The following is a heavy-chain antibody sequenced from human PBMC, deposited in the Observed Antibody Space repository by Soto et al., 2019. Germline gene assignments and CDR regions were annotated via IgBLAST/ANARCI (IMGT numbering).Heavy chain of an antibody. D-gene: IGHD4-17*01. Sequence: QVQLVESGGGVVQTGRSLRLSCAASGFVFRNYAMHWVRQAPGKGLEWVAVISYDGSKKYYADSVKGRFTISRDNSKNTLFLQMNSLRAEDTAVYYCARENYGDYYFDFWGQGALVTVSS. J-gene: IGHJ4*02. CDR2: ISYDGSKK. V-gene: IGHV3-30-3*01. CDR1: GFVFRNYA. CDR3: ARENYGDYYFDF.